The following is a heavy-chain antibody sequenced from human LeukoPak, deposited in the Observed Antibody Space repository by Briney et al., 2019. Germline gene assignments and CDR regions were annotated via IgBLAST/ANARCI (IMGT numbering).Heavy chain of an antibody. CDR2: ISSSSSYI. CDR3: ARSEPPYYYYYMDV. J-gene: IGHJ6*03. V-gene: IGHV3-21*01. CDR1: GFTFSSHS. Sequence: GGSLRLSCAASGFTFSSHSMNWVRQAPGKGLEWVSSISSSSSYIYYADSVKGRFTISRDNAKNSLYLQMNSLRAEDTAVYYCARSEPPYYYYYMDVWGKGTTVTISS.